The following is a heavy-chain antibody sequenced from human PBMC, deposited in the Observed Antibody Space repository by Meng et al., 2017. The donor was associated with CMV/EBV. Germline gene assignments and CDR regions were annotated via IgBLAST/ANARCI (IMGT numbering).Heavy chain of an antibody. CDR1: GFTFSSYE. CDR2: ISSSGSTI. CDR3: ARGVAAAFWFDP. V-gene: IGHV3-48*03. J-gene: IGHJ5*02. Sequence: GGSLRLSCAASGFTFSSYEINWVRQAPGKGLEWVSYISSSGSTIYYADSVKGRFTISRDNAKNSLYLQMNSLRAEDTAVYYCARGVAAAFWFDPWGQGTLVTVSS. D-gene: IGHD6-13*01.